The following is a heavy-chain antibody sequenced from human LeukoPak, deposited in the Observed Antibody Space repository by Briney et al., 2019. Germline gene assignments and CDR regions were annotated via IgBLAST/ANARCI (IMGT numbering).Heavy chain of an antibody. J-gene: IGHJ4*02. CDR2: IKPDGSEK. V-gene: IGHV3-7*01. CDR3: ERSRFYFDY. CDR1: GFTFSTYW. Sequence: GGSLRLSCVASGFTFSTYWMGWVRQAPGKGLEWVAKIKPDGSEKDHVDSVKGRFTISRDNAKNSLYLQLNSLRAEDTAVYYCERSRFYFDYWGQGTLVTVSS.